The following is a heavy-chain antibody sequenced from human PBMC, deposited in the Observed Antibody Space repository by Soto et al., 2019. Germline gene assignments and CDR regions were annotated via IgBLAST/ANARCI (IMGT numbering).Heavy chain of an antibody. J-gene: IGHJ4*02. D-gene: IGHD2-15*01. CDR2: IIPILGIA. Sequence: QVQLVQSGAEVKKPGSSVKVSCKASGGTFSSYTISWVRQAPGQGLEWMGRIIPILGIANYAQKFQGRVTITADKSTSTAYMERSSLRSEDTAVYYCARAEIGGCSGRYTRDYWGQGTLVTVSS. V-gene: IGHV1-69*02. CDR3: ARAEIGGCSGRYTRDY. CDR1: GGTFSSYT.